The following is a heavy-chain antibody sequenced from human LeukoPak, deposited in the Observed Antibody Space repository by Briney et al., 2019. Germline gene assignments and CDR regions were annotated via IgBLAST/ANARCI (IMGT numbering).Heavy chain of an antibody. V-gene: IGHV3-20*04. CDR2: INWNGGST. Sequence: GGALRLSCAAAGFTFDDYGMNWVRQAPGKGLEGGSGINWNGGSTGYADSAKGRFTISRDNAKNSLYLQMNSLRAEDTAFYYCARGGRAAIFINWFAPWGQGTLVTVSS. J-gene: IGHJ5*02. CDR1: GFTFDDYG. CDR3: ARGGRAAIFINWFAP. D-gene: IGHD6-13*01.